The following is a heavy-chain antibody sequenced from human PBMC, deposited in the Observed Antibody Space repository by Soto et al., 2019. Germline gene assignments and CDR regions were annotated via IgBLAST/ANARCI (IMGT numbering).Heavy chain of an antibody. Sequence: SGTIYITFAVFGDSITSIYHWAWIKRPPGKVLEWIGSIYSSGSTYYNPSLKSRVTMSVATSKNQFSLKLSSVTAADTAVYYCARVLYSSSYLPYYFDYWGQGTLVTVSS. D-gene: IGHD6-6*01. J-gene: IGHJ4*02. CDR2: IYSSGST. CDR3: ARVLYSSSYLPYYFDY. CDR1: GDSITSIYH. V-gene: IGHV4-38-2*01.